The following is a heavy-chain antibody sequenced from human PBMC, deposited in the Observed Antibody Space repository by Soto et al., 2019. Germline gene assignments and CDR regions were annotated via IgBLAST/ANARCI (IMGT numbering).Heavy chain of an antibody. D-gene: IGHD3-3*01. Sequence: QVQLQQWGAGLLKPSETLSLTCAVYGGSFSGYYWSWIRQPPGKGLEWIGEINHSGCTNYTPSLKSRVTISVDTSKNQFSLKLSSVTAADTAVYYCARETTIFGVVTSPYYFDYWGQGTLVTVSS. V-gene: IGHV4-34*01. CDR3: ARETTIFGVVTSPYYFDY. J-gene: IGHJ4*02. CDR2: INHSGCT. CDR1: GGSFSGYY.